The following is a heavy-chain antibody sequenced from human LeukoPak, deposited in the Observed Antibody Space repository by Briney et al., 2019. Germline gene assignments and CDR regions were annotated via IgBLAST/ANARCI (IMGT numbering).Heavy chain of an antibody. D-gene: IGHD4-23*01. Sequence: GGSLRLSCAASGLTFSTSPMNWVRLAPGNRLEWVSTSGTSGDTYYADSVKGRFTISRDNSKSTLSLQMANLRVEDTAVYYCATNTPGNSPYDYWGQGTLVTVSP. V-gene: IGHV3-23*01. CDR2: SGTSGDT. CDR3: ATNTPGNSPYDY. CDR1: GLTFSTSP. J-gene: IGHJ4*02.